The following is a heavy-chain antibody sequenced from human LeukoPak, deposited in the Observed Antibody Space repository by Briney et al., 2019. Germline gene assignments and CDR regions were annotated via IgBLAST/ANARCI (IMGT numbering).Heavy chain of an antibody. J-gene: IGHJ4*02. D-gene: IGHD3-22*01. CDR1: A. CDR3: TTEKYYYDSSGYYAPPYYFDY. V-gene: IGHV1-69*01. Sequence: AISXVRQAPGQXLEWMGGIIPIFGTANYAQKFQGRVTITADESTSTAYMELSSLKTEDTAVYYCTTEKYYYDSSGYYAPPYYFDYWGQGTLVTVSS. CDR2: IIPIFGTA.